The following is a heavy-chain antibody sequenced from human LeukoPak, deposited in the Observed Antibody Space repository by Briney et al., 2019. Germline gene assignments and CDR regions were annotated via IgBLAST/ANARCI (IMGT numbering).Heavy chain of an antibody. V-gene: IGHV3-64*01. Sequence: GGSLRLSCAASGFTFSSYAIHWVRQAPGKGLEYVSGISSDGGITYYVNSVKGRFTISRDNSKNTLYLQVGSLRTEDMAVYYCARAVSIAAAPLFDSWGQGTLVSVSS. J-gene: IGHJ4*02. CDR1: GFTFSSYA. CDR2: ISSDGGIT. D-gene: IGHD6-13*01. CDR3: ARAVSIAAAPLFDS.